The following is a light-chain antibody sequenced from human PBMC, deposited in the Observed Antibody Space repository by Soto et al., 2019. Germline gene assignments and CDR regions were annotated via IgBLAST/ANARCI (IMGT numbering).Light chain of an antibody. J-gene: IGKJ4*01. CDR3: QQRSSWPPQLT. Sequence: EIVLTQSPATLSLSPGERATLSCRASQRVSSYLACYQQKPCQAPRLLIYDASNRATGIPARFSGRWSGTDFTLTISMLEPQDFAVYYSQQRSSWPPQLTSGGRTKVEIK. CDR2: DAS. V-gene: IGKV3-11*01. CDR1: QRVSSY.